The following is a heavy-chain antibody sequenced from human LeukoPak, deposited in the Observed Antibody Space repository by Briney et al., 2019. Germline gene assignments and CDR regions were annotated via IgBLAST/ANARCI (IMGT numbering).Heavy chain of an antibody. CDR1: GFTFSTYA. CDR2: ITSSGGTT. J-gene: IGHJ4*02. V-gene: IGHV3-23*01. D-gene: IGHD2-15*01. Sequence: GGSLRLSCAASGFTFSTYAMSWVRQAPGKGLEWVSTITSSGGTTFYADSVKGRFTISRDNSKNTLYLQINSLGVEDTAVYYCAKRSEYYVDYWGQGALVTVSS. CDR3: AKRSEYYVDY.